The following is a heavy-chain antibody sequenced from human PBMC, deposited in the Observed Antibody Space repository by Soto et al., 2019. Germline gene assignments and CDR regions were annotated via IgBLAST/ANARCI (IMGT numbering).Heavy chain of an antibody. CDR1: GGSLSSYY. V-gene: IGHV4-59*01. CDR3: ARDLWGYCGTDCYPLDV. J-gene: IGHJ6*02. D-gene: IGHD2-21*02. Sequence: SETLSLTCTVSGGSLSSYYWSWIRQPPGKGLENLGYIYYSESTNYDPSFKSRVTISVDTSKNQFSLKLNSVTAADTAVYYCARDLWGYCGTDCYPLDVWGQGTTVTVSS. CDR2: IYYSEST.